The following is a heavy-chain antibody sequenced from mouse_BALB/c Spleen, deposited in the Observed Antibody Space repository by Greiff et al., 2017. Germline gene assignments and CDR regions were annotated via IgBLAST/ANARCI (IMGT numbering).Heavy chain of an antibody. V-gene: IGHV3-6*02. CDR2: ISYDGSN. D-gene: IGHD2-1*01. CDR3: AIYGNYPYYAMDY. J-gene: IGHJ4*01. Sequence: EVKVEESGPGLVKPSQSLSLTCSVTGYSITSGYYWNWIRQFPGNKLEWMGYISYDGSNNYNPSLKNRISITRDTSKNQFFLKLNSVTTEDTATYYCAIYGNYPYYAMDYWGQGTSVTVSS. CDR1: GYSITSGYY.